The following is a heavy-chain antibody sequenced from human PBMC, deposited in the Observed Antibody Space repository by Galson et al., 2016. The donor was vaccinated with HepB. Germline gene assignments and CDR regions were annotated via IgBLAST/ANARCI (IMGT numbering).Heavy chain of an antibody. CDR2: ISTNSGST. CDR1: GYTFSSKG. Sequence: QSGAEVKQPGASVKVSCKPSGYTFSSKGISWVRQAPGQGLEWMGWISTNSGSTNYAQKVQGRVTMTTDTSTRTVYMELRSLTSDDTAVYYCARDADWNLDYWGQGTLVTVSS. J-gene: IGHJ4*02. D-gene: IGHD1-1*01. CDR3: ARDADWNLDY. V-gene: IGHV1-18*01.